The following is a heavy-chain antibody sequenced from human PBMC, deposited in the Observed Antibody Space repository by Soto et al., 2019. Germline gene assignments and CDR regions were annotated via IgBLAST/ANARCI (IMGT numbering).Heavy chain of an antibody. V-gene: IGHV1-69*13. D-gene: IGHD2-15*01. J-gene: IGHJ6*04. Sequence: SSVKVTCKACGGSYSSYAISWVRQAPGQGLEWMGGIIPIFGTANYAQKFQGRVTITADESTSTAYMELSSLRSEDTAVYYFAIGSAAYRYYGMHVWGNGTP. CDR3: AIGSAAYRYYGMHV. CDR2: IIPIFGTA. CDR1: GGSYSSYA.